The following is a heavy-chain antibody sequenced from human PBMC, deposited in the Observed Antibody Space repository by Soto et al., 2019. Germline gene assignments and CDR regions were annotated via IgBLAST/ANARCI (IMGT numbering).Heavy chain of an antibody. CDR3: ARDYYDSSGSFDY. D-gene: IGHD3-22*01. Sequence: GGSLRLSCAASGFTFSSYSMNWVRQAPGKGLEWVSSISSSSYIYYADSVKGRFTISRDNAKNSLYPQMNSLRAEDTAVYYCARDYYDSSGSFDYWGQGTLVTVSS. J-gene: IGHJ4*02. V-gene: IGHV3-21*01. CDR1: GFTFSSYS. CDR2: ISSSSYI.